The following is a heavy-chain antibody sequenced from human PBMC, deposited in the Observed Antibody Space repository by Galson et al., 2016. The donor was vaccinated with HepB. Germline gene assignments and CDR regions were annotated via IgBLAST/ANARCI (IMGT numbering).Heavy chain of an antibody. J-gene: IGHJ4*01. CDR3: AKSVLEYDILTGYYRRGAAY. V-gene: IGHV3-23*01. CDR2: SGSGGPT. Sequence: SLRLSCAASGFTFSSYAMSWVRQAPGKGLEWVSSSGSGGPTYYADSVKGRFTISRDNSKNTLFLQMHSLRADDTAVYYCAKSVLEYDILTGYYRRGAAYWGQGTRVTVSS. D-gene: IGHD3-9*01. CDR1: GFTFSSYA.